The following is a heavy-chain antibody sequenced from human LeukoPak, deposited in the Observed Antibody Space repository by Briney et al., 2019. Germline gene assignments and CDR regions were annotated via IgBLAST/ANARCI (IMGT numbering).Heavy chain of an antibody. J-gene: IGHJ4*02. D-gene: IGHD3-3*01. Sequence: GGSLRLSCAASGFTFSSYWMHWVRQAPGKGLVWVSRINSDGSSTSYADSVKGRFTISRDNAKNTLYLQMNSLRAEDTAVYYCARERTYYDFWGGYYLPNEPFDYWGQGTLVTVSS. CDR2: INSDGSST. CDR1: GFTFSSYW. CDR3: ARERTYYDFWGGYYLPNEPFDY. V-gene: IGHV3-74*01.